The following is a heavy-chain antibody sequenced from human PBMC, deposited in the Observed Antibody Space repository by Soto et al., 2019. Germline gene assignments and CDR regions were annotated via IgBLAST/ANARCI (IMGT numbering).Heavy chain of an antibody. CDR2: ISYDGSNK. J-gene: IGHJ4*02. CDR1: GFTFSSYG. Sequence: GGSLRLSCAASGFTFSSYGMHWVRQAPGKGLEWVAVISYDGSNKYYADSVKGRFTISRDNSKNTLYLQMNSLRAEDTAVYYCAKDHYDYIWGSYRYTLDYWGQGTLVTVSS. CDR3: AKDHYDYIWGSYRYTLDY. D-gene: IGHD3-16*02. V-gene: IGHV3-30*18.